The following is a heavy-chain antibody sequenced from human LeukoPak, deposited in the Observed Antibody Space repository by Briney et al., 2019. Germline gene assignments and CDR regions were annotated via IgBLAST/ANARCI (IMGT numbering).Heavy chain of an antibody. Sequence: ASVKVSCKASGYTFTGYYMHWVRQAPGQGLEWMGIINPSGGSTSYAQKFQGRVTMTRDMSTSTVYMELSSLRSEDTAVYYCARGSASGAFDIWGQGTMVTVSS. V-gene: IGHV1-46*01. CDR2: INPSGGST. D-gene: IGHD5-12*01. CDR3: ARGSASGAFDI. J-gene: IGHJ3*02. CDR1: GYTFTGYY.